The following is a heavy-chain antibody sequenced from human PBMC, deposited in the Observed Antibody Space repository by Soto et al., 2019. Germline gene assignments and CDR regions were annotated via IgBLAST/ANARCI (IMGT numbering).Heavy chain of an antibody. Sequence: PGGSLRLSCAASGFTFSSYSMNWVRQAPGKGLEWVSYISSSSSTIYYADSVKGRFTISRDNAKNSLYLQMNSLRDEDTGVYYCARAPYYDFWSGYSTKTFDYWGQGTLVTVSS. CDR3: ARAPYYDFWSGYSTKTFDY. D-gene: IGHD3-3*01. V-gene: IGHV3-48*02. CDR1: GFTFSSYS. J-gene: IGHJ4*02. CDR2: ISSSSSTI.